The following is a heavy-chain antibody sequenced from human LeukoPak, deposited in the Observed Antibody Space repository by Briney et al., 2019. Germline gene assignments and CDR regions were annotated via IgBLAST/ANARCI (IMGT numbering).Heavy chain of an antibody. J-gene: IGHJ4*02. V-gene: IGHV3-30*18. CDR1: GFTFSSYG. Sequence: GGCLRLSCAASGFTFSSYGMHWVRQAPGKGLEWVAVISYDGSNKYYADSVKGRFTISRDNSKNTLYLQMNSLRAEDTAVYYCAKIVGATPYWGQGTLVTVSS. CDR2: ISYDGSNK. D-gene: IGHD1-26*01. CDR3: AKIVGATPY.